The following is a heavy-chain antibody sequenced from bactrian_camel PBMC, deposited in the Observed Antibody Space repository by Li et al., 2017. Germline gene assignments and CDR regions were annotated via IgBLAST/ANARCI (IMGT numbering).Heavy chain of an antibody. CDR1: GYTYSTYC. J-gene: IGHJ6*01. CDR3: ARHLTDVYHHSTYFDY. CDR2: ISGGSTT. V-gene: IGHV3S67*01. Sequence: VQLVESGGGSVQSGGSLRLSCAASGYTYSTYCMGWFRKVTGKEREGVAGISGGSTTYYADSVKGRFTISRDNAKNTVYLQLNSLKTEDMAKYYCARHLTDVYHHSTYFDYWGRGTQVTVS.